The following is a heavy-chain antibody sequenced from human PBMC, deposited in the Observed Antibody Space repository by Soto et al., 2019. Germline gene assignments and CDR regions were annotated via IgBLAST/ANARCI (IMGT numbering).Heavy chain of an antibody. Sequence: PGGSLRLSCAASGFTLSSYAMHWVRQAPGKGLEWVAVISYDGSNKYYADSVKGRFTISRDNSKNTLYLQMNSLRAEDTAVYYFARVYGEDGYYYYGMDVWGQGTTVTVSS. CDR3: ARVYGEDGYYYYGMDV. CDR2: ISYDGSNK. CDR1: GFTLSSYA. V-gene: IGHV3-30-3*01. J-gene: IGHJ6*02. D-gene: IGHD3-10*01.